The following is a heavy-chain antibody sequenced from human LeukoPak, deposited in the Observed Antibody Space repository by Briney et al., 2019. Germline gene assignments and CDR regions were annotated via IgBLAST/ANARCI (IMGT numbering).Heavy chain of an antibody. Sequence: SETPSLTCAVYGGSFSGYYWSWIRQPPGRGLEWIGEINHSGSTNYNPSLKSRVTISVDTSKNQFSLKLSSVTAADTAVYYCAGGRGGAARYYYYYMDVWGKGTTVTVSS. J-gene: IGHJ6*03. CDR1: GGSFSGYY. D-gene: IGHD6-6*01. V-gene: IGHV4-34*01. CDR2: INHSGST. CDR3: AGGRGGAARYYYYYMDV.